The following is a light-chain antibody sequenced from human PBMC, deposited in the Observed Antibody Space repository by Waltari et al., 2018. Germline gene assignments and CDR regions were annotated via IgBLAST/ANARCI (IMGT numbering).Light chain of an antibody. CDR2: EVS. CDR1: SSDVGSHDF. CDR3: SSYGGINNSPYV. Sequence: QSALTQPPSASGSPGQSVTISCTGTSSDVGSHDFVSWYQQFPGKAPKLIIWEVSRRPSGVPDRFSGSKSDNTASLTVSGLQSEDEADYYCSSYGGINNSPYVFGTGTKVTV. V-gene: IGLV2-8*01. J-gene: IGLJ1*01.